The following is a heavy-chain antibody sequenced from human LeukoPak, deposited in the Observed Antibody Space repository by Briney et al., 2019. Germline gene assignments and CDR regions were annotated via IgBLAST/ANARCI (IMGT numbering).Heavy chain of an antibody. J-gene: IGHJ4*02. CDR3: ARDLVGSRTGYSSGAWDY. CDR2: IFPIVGTA. Sequence: SVKVSCKASGGTFSRYLINWVRQAPGQGLEWMGGIFPIVGTADYAQKFQGRVTITADESTSTAYMELSSLKSEDTAVYYCARDLVGSRTGYSSGAWDYWGQGTLVTVSS. V-gene: IGHV1-69*13. CDR1: GGTFSRYL. D-gene: IGHD3/OR15-3a*01.